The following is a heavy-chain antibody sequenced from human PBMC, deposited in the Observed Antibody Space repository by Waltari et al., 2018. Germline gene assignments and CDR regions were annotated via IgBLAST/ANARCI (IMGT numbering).Heavy chain of an antibody. Sequence: QVQLQQWGAGLLKPSETLPLTCAVYGGSFSGYYWRWLRQSPGKGLEWIGEINHSGSTNYNPSLKSRVTISVDTSKNQFSLKVSSVTAADTAVYYCARQFSSGWYSEYWGQGTLVTVSS. CDR1: GGSFSGYY. V-gene: IGHV4-34*01. J-gene: IGHJ4*02. CDR2: INHSGST. D-gene: IGHD6-19*01. CDR3: ARQFSSGWYSEY.